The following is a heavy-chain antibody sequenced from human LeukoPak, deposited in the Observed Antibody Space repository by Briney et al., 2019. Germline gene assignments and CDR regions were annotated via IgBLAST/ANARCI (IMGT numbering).Heavy chain of an antibody. D-gene: IGHD5-12*01. CDR1: GDSVSSNSAA. J-gene: IGHJ6*03. CDR3: ARESHSGYDYWYYYYYYMDV. CDR2: TYYRSKWYN. Sequence: SQTLSLTCAISGDSVSSNSAAWNWIRQSPSRGLEWLGRTYYRSKWYNDYAVSVKSRITINPDTSKNQFSLQLNSVTPEDTAAYYCARESHSGYDYWYYYYYYMDVWGKGTTVTVSS. V-gene: IGHV6-1*01.